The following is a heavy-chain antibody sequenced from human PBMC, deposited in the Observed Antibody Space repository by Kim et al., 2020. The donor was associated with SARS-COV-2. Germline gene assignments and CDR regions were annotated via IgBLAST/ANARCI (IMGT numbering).Heavy chain of an antibody. D-gene: IGHD2-15*01. V-gene: IGHV3-15*01. Sequence: GRFTISRDDSKNTLYLQMNSRKTEDTAVYYCTTVRCSGGSCYSAKGAFDIWGQGTMVTVSS. J-gene: IGHJ3*02. CDR3: TTVRCSGGSCYSAKGAFDI.